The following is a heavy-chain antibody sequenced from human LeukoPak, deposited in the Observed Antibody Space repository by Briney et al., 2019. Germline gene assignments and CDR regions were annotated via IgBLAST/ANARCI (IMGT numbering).Heavy chain of an antibody. CDR3: ARGDYSDYIVDYFDY. CDR2: ISHSVGP. Sequence: PSETLSLTCSVSGYSISSGYYWGWVRQPPGKRLDWIGSISHSVGPYYNLSLKSRVTISLDTSKNHFSLKLTSVTAADTAVYYCARGDYSDYIVDYFDYWGQGTLVTVSS. J-gene: IGHJ4*02. V-gene: IGHV4-38-2*01. CDR1: GYSISSGYY. D-gene: IGHD4-11*01.